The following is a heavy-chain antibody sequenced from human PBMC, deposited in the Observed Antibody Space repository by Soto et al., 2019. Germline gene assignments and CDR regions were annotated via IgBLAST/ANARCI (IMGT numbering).Heavy chain of an antibody. CDR1: GGSISSGGYY. V-gene: IGHV4-31*03. CDR3: AREKMTTTHYYFDY. J-gene: IGHJ4*02. D-gene: IGHD4-17*01. CDR2: IYYSGST. Sequence: QVQLQESGPGLVKPSQTLSLTCTVSGGSISSGGYYWSWIRQHPGKGLEWIGYIYYSGSTYYNPSLKTRVTISVDTSKNQFSLKLSSVTAADTAVYYCAREKMTTTHYYFDYWGQGTLVTVSS.